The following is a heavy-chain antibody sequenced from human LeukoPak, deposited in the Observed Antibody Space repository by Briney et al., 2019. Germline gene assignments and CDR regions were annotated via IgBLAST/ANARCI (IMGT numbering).Heavy chain of an antibody. J-gene: IGHJ3*02. Sequence: ASVKVSCKASGGTFSSYTISWVRQAPGQGLEWMGRIILILGIANYAQKFQGRVTITADKSTSTAYMELSSLRSEDTAVYYCASMDTAMVMDAFDIWGQGTTVTVSS. D-gene: IGHD5-18*01. CDR2: IILILGIA. CDR1: GGTFSSYT. V-gene: IGHV1-69*02. CDR3: ASMDTAMVMDAFDI.